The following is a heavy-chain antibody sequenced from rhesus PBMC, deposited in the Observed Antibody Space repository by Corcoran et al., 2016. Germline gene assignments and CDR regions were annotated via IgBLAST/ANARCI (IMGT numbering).Heavy chain of an antibody. CDR2: IRCGGST. J-gene: IGHJ4*01. V-gene: IGHV4-160*01. Sequence: QVQLQQWGEGLVKPSETLSLTCAVYGGSISSNYWSWIRQPPGKGLEWIGRIRCGGSTNYNPSLQSRVTISIDTSKNQFSLKLSSVTAADTAVYYCARDVGSWSPYFDYWGQGVLVTVSS. CDR3: ARDVGSWSPYFDY. D-gene: IGHD6-13*01. CDR1: GGSISSNY.